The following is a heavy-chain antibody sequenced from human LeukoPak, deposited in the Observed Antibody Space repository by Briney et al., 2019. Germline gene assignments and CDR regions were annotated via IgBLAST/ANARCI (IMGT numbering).Heavy chain of an antibody. D-gene: IGHD6-19*01. CDR2: INHSGST. J-gene: IGHJ5*02. CDR3: ARQQWLGEYNWFDP. V-gene: IGHV4-34*01. Sequence: KPSETLSLTCAVYGGSFSGYYWSWIRQPPGKGLEWIGEINHSGSTNYNPSLKSRVTISVDTSKNQFSLKLSSVTAADTAVYYCARQQWLGEYNWFDPWGQGTLVTVSS. CDR1: GGSFSGYY.